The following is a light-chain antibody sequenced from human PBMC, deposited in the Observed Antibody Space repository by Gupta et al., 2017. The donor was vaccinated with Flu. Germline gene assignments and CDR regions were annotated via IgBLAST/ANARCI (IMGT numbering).Light chain of an antibody. Sequence: QSALTQPASVAGSPGQSLPISCTRTSSDVSGYNYVSWYQQHPGKAPKLLIYDDNNRPSGVSGRFSGSKSGTSASLSISGLQAGDEADYYCRTCASSRTPEVFGGGTKVTVL. CDR2: DDN. CDR3: RTCASSRTPEV. V-gene: IGLV2-14*01. J-gene: IGLJ3*02. CDR1: SSDVSGYNY.